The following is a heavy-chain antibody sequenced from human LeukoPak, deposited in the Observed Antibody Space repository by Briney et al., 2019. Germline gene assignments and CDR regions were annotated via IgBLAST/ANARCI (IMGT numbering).Heavy chain of an antibody. CDR3: AKGLGLALDDYSNYVDAFDI. CDR2: ISWNSGSI. Sequence: GGSLRLSCAASGFTFDDYAMHWVRQAPGKGLEWVSGISWNSGSIGYADSVKGRFTISRDNAKNSLYLQMNSLRAEDMALYYCAKGLGLALDDYSNYVDAFDIWGQGTMVTVSS. D-gene: IGHD4-11*01. J-gene: IGHJ3*02. V-gene: IGHV3-9*03. CDR1: GFTFDDYA.